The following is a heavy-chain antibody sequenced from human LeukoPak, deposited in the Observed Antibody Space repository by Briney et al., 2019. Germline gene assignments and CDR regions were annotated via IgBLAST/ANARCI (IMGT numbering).Heavy chain of an antibody. Sequence: SETLSLTCTVSGGSISSYYWNWIRQPPGKGLEWIGYIYYSGSTNYNPSLKSRVTISVDTSKNQFSLKLSSVTAADTAVYYCARVKAVAGADYWGQGTLVTVSS. CDR3: ARVKAVAGADY. CDR2: IYYSGST. J-gene: IGHJ4*02. V-gene: IGHV4-59*01. CDR1: GGSISSYY. D-gene: IGHD6-19*01.